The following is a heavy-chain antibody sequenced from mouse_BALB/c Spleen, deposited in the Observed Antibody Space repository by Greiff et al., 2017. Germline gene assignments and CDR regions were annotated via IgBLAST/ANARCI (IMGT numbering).Heavy chain of an antibody. V-gene: IGHV5-12-1*01. Sequence: EVMLVESGGGLVKPGGSLKLSCAASGFAFSSYDMSWVRQTPEKRLEWVAYISSGGGSTYYPDTVKGRFTISRDNAKNTLYLQMSSLKSEDTAMYYCARWGYGNYGYFDVWGAGTTVTVSS. CDR2: ISSGGGST. CDR3: ARWGYGNYGYFDV. D-gene: IGHD2-1*01. J-gene: IGHJ1*01. CDR1: GFAFSSYD.